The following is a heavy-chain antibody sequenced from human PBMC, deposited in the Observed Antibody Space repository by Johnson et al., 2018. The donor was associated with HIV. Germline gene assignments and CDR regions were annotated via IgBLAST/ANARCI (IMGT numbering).Heavy chain of an antibody. CDR3: ASAERSSSGVDAFDI. J-gene: IGHJ3*02. CDR1: GFTFSSYA. V-gene: IGHV3-30*04. Sequence: QVQLVESGGGVVQPGRSLRLSCAASGFTFSSYAMHWVRQAPGKGLEWVAVISYDGSNKYYADSVKGRFTISRDNSKNTLYLQRNSLSAEDTAVYYCASAERSSSGVDAFDIWGQGTMVTVSS. D-gene: IGHD6-6*01. CDR2: ISYDGSNK.